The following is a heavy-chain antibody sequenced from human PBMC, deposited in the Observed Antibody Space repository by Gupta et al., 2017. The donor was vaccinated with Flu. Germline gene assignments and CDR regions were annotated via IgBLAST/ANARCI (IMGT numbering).Heavy chain of an antibody. CDR3: ANPPRWRDNYYGMDV. V-gene: IGHV3-23*01. D-gene: IGHD6-13*01. J-gene: IGHJ6*02. CDR1: GFTFSNHA. Sequence: GFTFSNHAMNGVRQAPGKGLEWISLISGRGGSTYYADSVKGRFTISRDNSKNTLYLQMATLRAEDTAVYYCANPPRWRDNYYGMDVWGQGATVTVSS. CDR2: ISGRGGST.